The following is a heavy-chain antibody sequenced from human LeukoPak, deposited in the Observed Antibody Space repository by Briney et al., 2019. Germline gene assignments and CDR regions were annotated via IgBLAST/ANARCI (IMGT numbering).Heavy chain of an antibody. Sequence: GGSLRLSCAASGFTFTNSAMTWVRQAPGKGLEWVSTVSGSGGNTYYADSVKGRFTISRDNSENTLYLQMNGLRAQDTAVYYCAKSLAVPGSPDYWGQGTLVTVSS. J-gene: IGHJ4*02. CDR3: AKSLAVPGSPDY. V-gene: IGHV3-23*01. D-gene: IGHD6-19*01. CDR1: GFTFTNSA. CDR2: VSGSGGNT.